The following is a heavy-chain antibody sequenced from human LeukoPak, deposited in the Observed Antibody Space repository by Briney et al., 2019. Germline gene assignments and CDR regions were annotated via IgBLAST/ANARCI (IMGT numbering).Heavy chain of an antibody. CDR3: ARQAWGTGYYGPVES. J-gene: IGHJ4*02. CDR2: INHSGTT. D-gene: IGHD3-9*01. V-gene: IGHV4-34*01. CDR1: GGSLSGYY. Sequence: SETLSLTCAVYGGSLSGYYWSWIRQPPGKGLEWIGEINHSGTTNYTPSLKSRVTISLDTSKNQFSLKLSSVTAADTAVYYCARQAWGTGYYGPVESWGQGTLVTIFS.